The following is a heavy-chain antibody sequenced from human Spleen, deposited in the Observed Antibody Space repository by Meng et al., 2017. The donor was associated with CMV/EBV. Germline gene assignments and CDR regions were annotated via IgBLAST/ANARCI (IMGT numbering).Heavy chain of an antibody. J-gene: IGHJ6*02. CDR3: ARDQQKSESLPVLRYFDWLPNYYYYGMDV. V-gene: IGHV3-30-3*01. D-gene: IGHD3-9*01. CDR2: ISYDGSNK. CDR1: GFTFSSYA. Sequence: GESLKISCAASGFTFSSYAMHWVRQAPGKGLEWVAVISYDGSNKYYADSVKGRFTISRDNSKNTLYLQMNSLRAEYTAVYYCARDQQKSESLPVLRYFDWLPNYYYYGMDVWGQGTTVTVSS.